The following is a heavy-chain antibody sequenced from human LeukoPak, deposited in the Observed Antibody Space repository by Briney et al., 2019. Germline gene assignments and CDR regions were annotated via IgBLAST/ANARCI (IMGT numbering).Heavy chain of an antibody. D-gene: IGHD3-3*01. Sequence: GGSLRLSCAASGFMFSSYWMSWVRQAPGKGLEWVAHIKQDGSEKYYVDSVKGRFTISRDNARNSLSLQMNSVRAEDTAVYYCARIRFLEWLLFFFDYWGQGTLVTVSS. CDR3: ARIRFLEWLLFFFDY. V-gene: IGHV3-7*01. J-gene: IGHJ4*02. CDR2: IKQDGSEK. CDR1: GFMFSSYW.